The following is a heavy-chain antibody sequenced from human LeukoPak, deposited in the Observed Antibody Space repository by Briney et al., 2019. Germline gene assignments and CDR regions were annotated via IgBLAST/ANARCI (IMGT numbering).Heavy chain of an antibody. J-gene: IGHJ6*03. CDR3: ARQASDYYYYYMDV. CDR1: GTSLSSSAYY. CDR2: IYYSGTA. V-gene: IGHV4-39*01. Sequence: SETLSPTCTGSGTSLSSSAYYWGWLRQVPGTGLEWIGSIYYSGTAYYNPSLESRVTISEDTSRSRFSLMLTSVTAADTAVYYCARQASDYYYYYMDVWGQGTTVIVAS.